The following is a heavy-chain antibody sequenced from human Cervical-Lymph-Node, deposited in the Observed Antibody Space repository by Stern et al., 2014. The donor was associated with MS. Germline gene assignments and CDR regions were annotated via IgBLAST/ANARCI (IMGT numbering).Heavy chain of an antibody. J-gene: IGHJ5*02. CDR1: GVSIRDYY. CDR2: IYNSGGT. V-gene: IGHV4-59*01. D-gene: IGHD3-22*01. Sequence: QVQLQESGPGLVKPSETLSLTCTVSGVSIRDYYWSWIRQPPGKGLQWIGDIYNSGGTKYNPSLKSRVTISIDTSTKEFSLKLRSVTAADTAVYYCARHYDSTGYGRENWFDTWGQGTLVTVSS. CDR3: ARHYDSTGYGRENWFDT.